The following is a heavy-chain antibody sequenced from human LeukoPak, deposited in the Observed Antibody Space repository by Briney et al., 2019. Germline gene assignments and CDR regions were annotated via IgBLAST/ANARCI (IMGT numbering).Heavy chain of an antibody. CDR3: ARDVVAAAATFYFDS. V-gene: IGHV3-30*04. Sequence: GRSLRLSCAASGFTFSSYATHWVRQAPGKGLEWVAVISSDGNNKFYADSVKGRFTISRDNSKNTLYLQMNSLRTEDTAVYYCARDVVAAAATFYFDSWGHGTLVTVSP. D-gene: IGHD6-25*01. J-gene: IGHJ4*01. CDR2: ISSDGNNK. CDR1: GFTFSSYA.